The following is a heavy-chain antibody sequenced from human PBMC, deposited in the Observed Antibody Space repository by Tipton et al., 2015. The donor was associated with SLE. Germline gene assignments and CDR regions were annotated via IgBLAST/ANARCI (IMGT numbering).Heavy chain of an antibody. CDR1: GFTFSTYE. Sequence: SLRLSCAASGFTFSTYEMNWVRQAPGKGLEWVSCISGSGSTTYYADSVKGRFAISRDNATNSLYLQMYSLRPGDTAVYYCARRSLTGDLGYWGQGTLVTVSS. V-gene: IGHV3-48*03. D-gene: IGHD7-27*01. CDR3: ARRSLTGDLGY. J-gene: IGHJ4*02. CDR2: ISGSGSTT.